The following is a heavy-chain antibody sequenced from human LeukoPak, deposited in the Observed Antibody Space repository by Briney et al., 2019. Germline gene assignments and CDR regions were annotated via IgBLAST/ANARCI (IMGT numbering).Heavy chain of an antibody. J-gene: IGHJ3*02. CDR1: GYTFTSYD. Sequence: GASVKVSCEASGYTFTSYDINWVRQATGQGLEWMGWMNPNSGNTGYAQKFQGRVTMTRNTSISTAYMELSSLRSEDTAVYYCARATSPSENDAFDIWGQGTMVTVSS. CDR2: MNPNSGNT. V-gene: IGHV1-8*01. CDR3: ARATSPSENDAFDI.